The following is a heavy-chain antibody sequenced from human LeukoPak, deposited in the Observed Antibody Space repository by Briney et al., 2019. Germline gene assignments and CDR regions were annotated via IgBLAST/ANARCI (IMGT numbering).Heavy chain of an antibody. D-gene: IGHD1-26*01. V-gene: IGHV4-4*08. J-gene: IGHJ6*03. CDR2: IYTSGST. CDR1: GGSISSYY. Sequence: PSETLSLTCTVSGGSISSYYWSWIRQPPGKGLEWIGRIYTSGSTNYNPSLKSRVTISVDTSKNQFSLKLSSVTAADTAVYYCARDSGSYFGHYYMDVWGKGTTVTVSS. CDR3: ARDSGSYFGHYYMDV.